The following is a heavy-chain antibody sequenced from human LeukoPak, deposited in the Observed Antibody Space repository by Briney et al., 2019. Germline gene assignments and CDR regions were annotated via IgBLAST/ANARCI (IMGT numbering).Heavy chain of an antibody. Sequence: SETLSLTCTVSGGSISSYYWSWIRQPPGKGLEWIGYIYYSGSTNYNPSLKSRATISVDTSKNQFSLKLSSVTAADTAVYYCARSGYSSSWTPANFDYWGQGTLVTVSS. V-gene: IGHV4-59*01. CDR3: ARSGYSSSWTPANFDY. D-gene: IGHD6-13*01. CDR1: GGSISSYY. J-gene: IGHJ4*02. CDR2: IYYSGST.